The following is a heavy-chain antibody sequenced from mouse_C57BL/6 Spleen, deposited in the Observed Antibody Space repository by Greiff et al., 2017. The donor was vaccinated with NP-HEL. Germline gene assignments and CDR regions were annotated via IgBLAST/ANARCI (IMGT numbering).Heavy chain of an antibody. CDR1: GYTFTSYW. CDR3: ASYDYGGFAY. D-gene: IGHD2-4*01. J-gene: IGHJ3*01. V-gene: IGHV1-69*01. CDR2: IDPSDSYT. Sequence: QVQLQQPGAELVMPGASVKLSCKASGYTFTSYWMHWVKQRPGQGLEWIGEIDPSDSYTNYNQKFKGKSTLTVDISSSTAYMQLSSLTSEDSAVYYCASYDYGGFAYWGQGTLVTVSA.